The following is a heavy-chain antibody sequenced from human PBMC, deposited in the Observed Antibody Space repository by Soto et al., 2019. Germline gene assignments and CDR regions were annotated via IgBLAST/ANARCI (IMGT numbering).Heavy chain of an antibody. CDR1: GGFISSYY. J-gene: IGHJ4*02. CDR3: ARYRSGSYSVDY. CDR2: IYYSGST. V-gene: IGHV4-59*01. Sequence: QVQLQESGPGLVKPSETLSLTCTVSGGFISSYYWSWIRQPPGKGLEWIGYIYYSGSTNYNPSLKSRVTISVDTSKNQFSLKLSSVTAADTAVYYCARYRSGSYSVDYWGQGTLVTVSS. D-gene: IGHD1-26*01.